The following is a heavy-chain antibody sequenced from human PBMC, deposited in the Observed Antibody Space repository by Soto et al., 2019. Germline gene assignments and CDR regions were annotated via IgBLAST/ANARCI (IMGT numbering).Heavy chain of an antibody. J-gene: IGHJ4*02. Sequence: GGSLRLSCVASRFTFSNFAMAWVRQAPGEGLEWVSAISGSGDDTFYADSMKGRFTISRDNSKDTLYLQINSLRAEDTAVYYCANPIPKTGTTFGFWGQGTLVTVLL. D-gene: IGHD1-1*01. CDR3: ANPIPKTGTTFGF. CDR2: ISGSGDDT. V-gene: IGHV3-23*01. CDR1: RFTFSNFA.